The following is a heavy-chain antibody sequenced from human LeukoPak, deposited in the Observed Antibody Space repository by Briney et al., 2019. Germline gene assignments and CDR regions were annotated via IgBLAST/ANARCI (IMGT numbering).Heavy chain of an antibody. J-gene: IGHJ5*02. CDR1: GFTFSSYA. CDR3: AKDSGGYWFDP. D-gene: IGHD5-12*01. Sequence: PGGSLRLSCAASGFTFSSYAMHWVRQAPGKGLEWVAFIWYDGSKKNYADSVKGRFTISRDNSKNTLDLQMNSLRADDTAVYYCAKDSGGYWFDPWGQGTLVTVSS. V-gene: IGHV3-30*02. CDR2: IWYDGSKK.